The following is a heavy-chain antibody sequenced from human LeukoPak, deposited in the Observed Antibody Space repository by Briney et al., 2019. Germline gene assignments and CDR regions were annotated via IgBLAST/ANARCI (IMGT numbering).Heavy chain of an antibody. D-gene: IGHD3-22*01. CDR3: AREGGASYYDSSGYYPDAFDI. CDR2: INHSGST. Sequence: SETLSLTCAVYGGSFSGYYWCWIRQPPGKGLEWIGEINHSGSTNYSPSLKSRVTISVDTSKNQFFLKLSSVTAADTGVYYCAREGGASYYDSSGYYPDAFDIWGQGTRVTVSS. CDR1: GGSFSGYY. J-gene: IGHJ3*02. V-gene: IGHV4-34*01.